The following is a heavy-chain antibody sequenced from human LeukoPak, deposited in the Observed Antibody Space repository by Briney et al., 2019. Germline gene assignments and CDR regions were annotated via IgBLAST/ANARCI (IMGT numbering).Heavy chain of an antibody. CDR1: GFTFSSYA. CDR3: ATTIFGVVIPYYFDH. CDR2: ISGSGGST. J-gene: IGHJ4*02. Sequence: SGGSLRLSCAASGFTFSSYAMSWVRQAPGKGLEWVSAISGSGGSTYYADSVKGRFTISRDNSKNTLYLQMNSLRAEDTAVYYCATTIFGVVIPYYFDHWGQGTLVTVSS. V-gene: IGHV3-23*01. D-gene: IGHD3-3*01.